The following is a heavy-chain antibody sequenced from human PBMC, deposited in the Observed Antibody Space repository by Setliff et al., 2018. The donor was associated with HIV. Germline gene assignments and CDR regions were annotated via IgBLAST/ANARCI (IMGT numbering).Heavy chain of an antibody. J-gene: IGHJ6*03. Sequence: LEWISYISSSGTTIYYADSVKGRFATSRDNSKNTLYLQMNSLRTEDTAVYYCAKSIAGYYYMDVWGKGTTVTVSS. V-gene: IGHV3-48*01. CDR2: ISSSGTTI. D-gene: IGHD6-6*01. CDR3: AKSIAGYYYMDV.